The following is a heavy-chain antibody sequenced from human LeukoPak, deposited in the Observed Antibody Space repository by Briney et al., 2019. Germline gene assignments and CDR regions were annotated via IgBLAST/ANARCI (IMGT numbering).Heavy chain of an antibody. CDR3: ARKAQYNGHYPLDY. CDR2: TSDRGDYT. CDR1: GFTFTSYS. J-gene: IGHJ4*02. Sequence: GGSLRLSCAASGFTFTSYSMSWVRQAPGKGLEWVSGTSDRGDYTYYADSVKGRFTISRDSSKNTLFLQMNSLRAEDTALYFCARKAQYNGHYPLDYWGQGTMVTVSS. D-gene: IGHD1-7*01. V-gene: IGHV3-23*01.